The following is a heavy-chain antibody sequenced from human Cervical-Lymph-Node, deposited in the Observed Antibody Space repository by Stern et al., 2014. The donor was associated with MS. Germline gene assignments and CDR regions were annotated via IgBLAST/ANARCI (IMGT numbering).Heavy chain of an antibody. D-gene: IGHD1-7*01. CDR3: ARDRRYITGTTPDY. J-gene: IGHJ4*02. Sequence: VQLVESGAEVKKPGSSVKVSCKASGGTFSSYAISWVRQAPGQGLEWMGGLIPIFGTANYAQNFQGRVTITADESTSTAYMELSSLRSEDTAVYYCARDRRYITGTTPDYWGQGTLVTVSS. CDR1: GGTFSSYA. V-gene: IGHV1-69*01. CDR2: LIPIFGTA.